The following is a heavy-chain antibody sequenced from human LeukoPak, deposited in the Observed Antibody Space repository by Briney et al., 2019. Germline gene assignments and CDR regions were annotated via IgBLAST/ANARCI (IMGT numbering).Heavy chain of an antibody. CDR2: IYYSGST. CDR3: ARRMTHGSGSYYFDY. V-gene: IGHV4-39*01. D-gene: IGHD3-10*01. Sequence: SETLSLTCAVYGGSFSTYYWSWIRQPPGKGLEWIGSIYYSGSTYYNPSLKSRVTISVDTSKNQFSLKLSSVTAADTAVYYCARRMTHGSGSYYFDYWGQGTLVTVSS. CDR1: GGSFSTYY. J-gene: IGHJ4*02.